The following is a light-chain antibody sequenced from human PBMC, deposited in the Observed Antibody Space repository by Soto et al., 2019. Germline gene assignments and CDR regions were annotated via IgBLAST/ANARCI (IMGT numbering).Light chain of an antibody. CDR2: GAS. V-gene: IGKV3-15*01. J-gene: IGKJ2*01. Sequence: EIVMTQSPATLSVSPGERATLSCRASQSVSSNLAWYQQKPGQAPRLLIYGASTRATGIPARFSGSGSGTEXXXXXSXXXXXXFAVYYCQQYNNWPHTFGQGTKLEIK. CDR1: QSVSSN. CDR3: QQYNNWPHT.